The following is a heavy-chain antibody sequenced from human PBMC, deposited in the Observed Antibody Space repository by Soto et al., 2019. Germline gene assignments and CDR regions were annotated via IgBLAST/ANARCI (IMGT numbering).Heavy chain of an antibody. J-gene: IGHJ4*02. CDR3: PDSSDWSRAFDS. V-gene: IGHV4-59*01. CDR1: GGSISRFY. D-gene: IGHD6-19*01. CDR2: MYYSGNT. Sequence: SETLSLTCTVSGGSISRFYWSWIRQPPGKGLEWIAYMYYSGNTNYSPSLKSRVTMSVDTSKNQFSLRLTSVTAADTAVYYCPDSSDWSRAFDSWGQGILVTVSS.